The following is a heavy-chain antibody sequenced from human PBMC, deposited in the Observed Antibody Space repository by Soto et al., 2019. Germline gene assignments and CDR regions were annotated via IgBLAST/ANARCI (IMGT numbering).Heavy chain of an antibody. CDR2: IHYSGST. D-gene: IGHD2-21*01. V-gene: IGHV4-59*08. CDR1: GGSISSNY. J-gene: IGHJ4*02. Sequence: SETLSLTCTVSGGSISSNYWSWIRQPPGKGLEWIGYIHYSGSTNYNPSLKSRVTISVDTSKNQFSLKLSSVTAADTAVYYCARYYGGYSDYWGQGTLVTVSS. CDR3: ARYYGGYSDY.